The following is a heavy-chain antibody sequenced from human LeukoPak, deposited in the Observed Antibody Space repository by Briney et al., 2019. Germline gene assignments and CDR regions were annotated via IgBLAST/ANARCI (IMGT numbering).Heavy chain of an antibody. Sequence: SETLSLTCAVYGGSFSGYYWSWIRQPPGKGLEWIGEINHSGSTNYNPSLKSRVTISVDTSKNQFSLKLSSVTAADTAVYYCARRSYDDYGDYGSVIDYWGQGTLVTVSS. D-gene: IGHD4-17*01. CDR3: ARRSYDDYGDYGSVIDY. V-gene: IGHV4-34*01. CDR1: GGSFSGYY. J-gene: IGHJ4*02. CDR2: INHSGST.